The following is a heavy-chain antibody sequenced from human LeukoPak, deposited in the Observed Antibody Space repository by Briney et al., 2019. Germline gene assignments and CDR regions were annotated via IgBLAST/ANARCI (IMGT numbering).Heavy chain of an antibody. Sequence: KPSETLSLTCAVYGGSFSGYYWSWIRQPPGKGLEWIGEINHSGSTNYNPSLKSRVTISVDTSKNQFSLKLSSVTAADTAVYYCARERGYCSSTSCYREGLDYWGQGTLVTVSS. CDR2: INHSGST. V-gene: IGHV4-34*01. D-gene: IGHD2-2*01. CDR1: GGSFSGYY. J-gene: IGHJ4*02. CDR3: ARERGYCSSTSCYREGLDY.